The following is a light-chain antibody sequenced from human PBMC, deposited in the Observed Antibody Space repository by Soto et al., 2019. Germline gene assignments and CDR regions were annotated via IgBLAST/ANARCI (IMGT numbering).Light chain of an antibody. CDR3: QHYFSYPYA. CDR2: KAS. J-gene: IGKJ2*01. CDR1: QSVLTW. Sequence: DIQMTQSPATLSAPVGDTVSITCRASQSVLTWLAWYQQKPGKAPNLLIYKASRLRDGVPSRFSGSGSGTDFTLTISSLRPDDFGSYFCQHYFSYPYAFGQGTKLEI. V-gene: IGKV1-5*03.